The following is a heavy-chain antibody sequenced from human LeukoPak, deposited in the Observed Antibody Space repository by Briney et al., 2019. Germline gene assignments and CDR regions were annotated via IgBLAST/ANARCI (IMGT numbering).Heavy chain of an antibody. J-gene: IGHJ4*02. Sequence: SQTLSLTCAISGDSVSSNSAAWNWIRQPPSRGLEWLGRTYYRSKWYYDYAVSVTGRINIKPDTSKNQFSLQLNSVTPEDTAVYYCARGKKDSGSYYPHPFDYWGQGALVTVSS. D-gene: IGHD1-26*01. CDR1: GDSVSSNSAA. CDR3: ARGKKDSGSYYPHPFDY. CDR2: TYYRSKWYY. V-gene: IGHV6-1*01.